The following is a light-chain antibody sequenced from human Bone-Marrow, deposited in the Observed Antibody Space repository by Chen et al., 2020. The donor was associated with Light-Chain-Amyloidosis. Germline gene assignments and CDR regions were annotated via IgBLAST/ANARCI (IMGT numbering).Light chain of an antibody. CDR1: SSDVGRYDY. V-gene: IGLV2-14*01. J-gene: IGLJ1*01. CDR3: SSYTSSSLYV. Sequence: QSALTQPASVSGSPGQSITISCTGTSSDVGRYDYVSWYQQHPGKAPKLMIYGVSNRPSGVSNRFAGYKSGSTASLTISGLQAEDEADYYCSSYTSSSLYVFGTGTKVTVL. CDR2: GVS.